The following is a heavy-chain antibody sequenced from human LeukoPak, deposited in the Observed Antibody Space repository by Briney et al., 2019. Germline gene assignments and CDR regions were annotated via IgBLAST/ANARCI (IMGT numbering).Heavy chain of an antibody. CDR3: ARGTTRDYSNYIGY. CDR2: IKQDGSEK. Sequence: GGSLRLSCAASGFTFSSYWMSWVRQAPGKGLEWVANIKQDGSEKYYVDSVKGRFPISRDNAKNSLYLQMNSLRAEDTAVYYCARGTTRDYSNYIGYWGQGTLVTVSS. V-gene: IGHV3-7*01. J-gene: IGHJ4*02. CDR1: GFTFSSYW. D-gene: IGHD4-11*01.